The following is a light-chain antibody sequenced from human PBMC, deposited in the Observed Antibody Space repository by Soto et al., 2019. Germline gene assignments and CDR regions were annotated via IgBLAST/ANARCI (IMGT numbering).Light chain of an antibody. V-gene: IGKV1D-12*01. CDR3: QQANSFPIT. CDR2: EAS. CDR1: QGITNR. Sequence: DIQMTQSPSSMSASVGDRVNITSRASQGITNRLAWYQQTPGKAPKLLIDEASSLQSGVPSRISGSGSGTDFTLTISSLQPEDFATYYCQQANSFPITFGQGTRLEIK. J-gene: IGKJ5*01.